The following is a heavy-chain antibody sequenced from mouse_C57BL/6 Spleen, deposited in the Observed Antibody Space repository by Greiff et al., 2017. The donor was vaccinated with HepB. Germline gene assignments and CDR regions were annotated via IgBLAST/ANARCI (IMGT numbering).Heavy chain of an antibody. D-gene: IGHD4-1*01. J-gene: IGHJ4*01. Sequence: EVKLEESGGGLVKPGGSLKLSCAASGFTFSDYGMHWVRQAPEKGLEWVAYISSGSSTIYYADTVKGRFTISRDNAKNTLFLQMTSLRSEDTAMYYCAELGYAMDYWGQGTSVTVSS. V-gene: IGHV5-17*01. CDR2: ISSGSSTI. CDR1: GFTFSDYG. CDR3: AELGYAMDY.